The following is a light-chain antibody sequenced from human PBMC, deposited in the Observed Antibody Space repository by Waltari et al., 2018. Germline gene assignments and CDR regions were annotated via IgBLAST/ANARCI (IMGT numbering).Light chain of an antibody. V-gene: IGKV3-15*01. Sequence: EIVMTQSPATRSVSPGERVTLPCRASQSVRSYVAWYQQQPGLAPRLLVYGATTRATGIPAKFSGSGSGTEFTLTISSLESEDSAVYFCQQYNNWPPEFGQGTRLEIQ. J-gene: IGKJ5*01. CDR2: GAT. CDR3: QQYNNWPPE. CDR1: QSVRSY.